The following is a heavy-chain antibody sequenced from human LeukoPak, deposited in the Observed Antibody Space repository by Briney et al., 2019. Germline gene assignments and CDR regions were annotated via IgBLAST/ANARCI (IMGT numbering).Heavy chain of an antibody. Sequence: GGSLRLSCAASGFTFSSYWMHWVRQAPGKGLVWVSRINTDGSSTSYADSVKGRFTISRDNAKNTLYLQMNSLRAEDTAVYYCATYYYDSSGYYPHDAFDIWGQGTMVTVSS. CDR2: INTDGSST. J-gene: IGHJ3*02. D-gene: IGHD3-22*01. V-gene: IGHV3-74*01. CDR3: ATYYYDSSGYYPHDAFDI. CDR1: GFTFSSYW.